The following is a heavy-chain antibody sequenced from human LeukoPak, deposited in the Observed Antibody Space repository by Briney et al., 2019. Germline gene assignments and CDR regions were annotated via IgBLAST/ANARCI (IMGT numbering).Heavy chain of an antibody. CDR2: IIDIGGGT. Sequence: PAGSLRLSCAASGFTFSTYAMNWVLQAPGKGLEWISDIIDIGGGTEYAGSVKDRFTISRSISKNTLYLQMNSLRAEDTAVYYCAKAGSDIWTRSLSWGQGTLVTVSS. CDR1: GFTFSTYA. CDR3: AKAGSDIWTRSLS. J-gene: IGHJ5*02. D-gene: IGHD3-9*01. V-gene: IGHV3-23*01.